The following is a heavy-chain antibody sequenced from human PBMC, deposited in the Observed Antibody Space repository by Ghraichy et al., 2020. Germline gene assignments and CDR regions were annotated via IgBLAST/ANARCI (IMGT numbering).Heavy chain of an antibody. Sequence: ASVKVSCKASGYTFTSYGISWVRQAPGQGLEWMGWISAYNGNTNYAQKLQGRVTMTTDTSTSTAYMELRSLRSDDTAVYYCARAYDYGGNYPSGYWGQGTLVTVSS. CDR3: ARAYDYGGNYPSGY. J-gene: IGHJ4*02. V-gene: IGHV1-18*01. D-gene: IGHD4-23*01. CDR2: ISAYNGNT. CDR1: GYTFTSYG.